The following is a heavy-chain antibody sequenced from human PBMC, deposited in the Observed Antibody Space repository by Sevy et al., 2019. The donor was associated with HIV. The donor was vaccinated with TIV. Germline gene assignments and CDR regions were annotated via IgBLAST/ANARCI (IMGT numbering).Heavy chain of an antibody. J-gene: IGHJ4*02. Sequence: ASVTVSCKVSGYTLTKLSMHWVRQAPGKGLEWMGRFDPEDGETIYAQKFQGRVTMTEDTSTDTAYMELSSLRYEDTAVYYCASAREYYEDSSGYLDYWGQGTLVTVSS. CDR2: FDPEDGET. CDR1: GYTLTKLS. CDR3: ASAREYYEDSSGYLDY. V-gene: IGHV1-24*01. D-gene: IGHD3-22*01.